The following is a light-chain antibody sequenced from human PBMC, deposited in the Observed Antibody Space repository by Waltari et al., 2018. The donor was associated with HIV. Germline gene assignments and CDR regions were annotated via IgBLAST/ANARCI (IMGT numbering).Light chain of an antibody. Sequence: LVLTKSPGTLSSSSGATVTLSCRASHTIESNSLAWYQPIPGQPPKFLIFGASQRAKGVPDRFSGNGSGTDFSLTISRLEPEDSAVYFCQQYGSSPPFTFGHGTTLEI. CDR2: GAS. CDR3: QQYGSSPPFT. CDR1: HTIESNS. V-gene: IGKV3-20*01. J-gene: IGKJ2*01.